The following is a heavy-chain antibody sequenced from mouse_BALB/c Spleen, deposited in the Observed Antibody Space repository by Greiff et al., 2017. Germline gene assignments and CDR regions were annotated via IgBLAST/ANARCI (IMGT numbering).Heavy chain of an antibody. CDR1: GFTFSSYA. CDR3: ARYYYGSSYGDAYYYAMDY. V-gene: IGHV5-9-4*01. Sequence: EVMLVESGGGLVKPGGSLKLSCAASGFTFSSYAMSWVRQSPEKRLEWVAEISSGGSYTYYPDTVTGRFTISRDNAKNTLYLEMSSLRSEDTAMYYCARYYYGSSYGDAYYYAMDYWGQGTSVTVSS. J-gene: IGHJ4*01. CDR2: ISSGGSYT. D-gene: IGHD1-1*01.